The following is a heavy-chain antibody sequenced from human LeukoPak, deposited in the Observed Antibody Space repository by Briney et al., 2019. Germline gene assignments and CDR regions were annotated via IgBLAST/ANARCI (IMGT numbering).Heavy chain of an antibody. Sequence: SETLSLTCTVSGGSISSSSYYWGWIRQPPGKGLEWIGSIYHSGSTYYNPSLKSRVTISVDTSKNQFSLKLSSVTAADTAVYYCARASVVKGAFDIWGQGTMVTVSS. D-gene: IGHD4-23*01. V-gene: IGHV4-39*07. J-gene: IGHJ3*02. CDR3: ARASVVKGAFDI. CDR2: IYHSGST. CDR1: GGSISSSSYY.